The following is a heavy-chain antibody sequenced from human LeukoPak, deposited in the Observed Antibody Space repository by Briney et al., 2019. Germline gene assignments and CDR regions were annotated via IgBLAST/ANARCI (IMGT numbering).Heavy chain of an antibody. CDR1: GGSISTYY. CDR2: VYYSGST. Sequence: SETLSLTCNVSGGSISTYYWSWIRQPPGKGLEWIGYVYYSGSTNYNPSLKSRVTISVDTSKNQFSLNLSSVTAADTAVYYCAIENTGSYYYYYMDVWGKGTTVTVSS. V-gene: IGHV4-59*01. J-gene: IGHJ6*03. CDR3: AIENTGSYYYYYMDV. D-gene: IGHD1-26*01.